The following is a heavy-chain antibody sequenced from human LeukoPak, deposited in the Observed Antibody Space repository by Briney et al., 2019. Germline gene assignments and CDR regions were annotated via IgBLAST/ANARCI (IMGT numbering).Heavy chain of an antibody. D-gene: IGHD3-16*01. CDR3: TTDLRFQVWDP. CDR1: GFTFSNAW. V-gene: IGHV3-15*01. Sequence: GGSLRLSGAASGFTFSNAWMSWVRQAPGKGLELVGRIKSKTDGGTTDYAAPVKGRFTISRDDSKNTLYLQMNSLKTEDTAVYYCTTDLRFQVWDPWGQGTLVTVSS. CDR2: IKSKTDGGTT. J-gene: IGHJ5*02.